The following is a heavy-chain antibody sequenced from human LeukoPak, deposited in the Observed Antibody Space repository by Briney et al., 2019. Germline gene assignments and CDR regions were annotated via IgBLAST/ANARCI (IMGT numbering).Heavy chain of an antibody. D-gene: IGHD4-17*01. J-gene: IGHJ4*02. CDR3: ARDRGGDYTFFDY. V-gene: IGHV4-39*07. CDR2: FYYSGST. Sequence: PSETLSLTCTVSGGSISTSNYYWGWIRQPPGKGLEWIGSFYYSGSTYYNLSLKSRVTISGDTSKNQFSLKLSSVTAADTAVYYCARDRGGDYTFFDYWGQGTLVTVSS. CDR1: GGSISTSNYY.